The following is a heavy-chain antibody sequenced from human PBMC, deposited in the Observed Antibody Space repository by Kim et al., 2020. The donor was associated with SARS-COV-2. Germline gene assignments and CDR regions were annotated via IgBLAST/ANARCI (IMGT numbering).Heavy chain of an antibody. CDR3: AGEDHLLDFDY. V-gene: IGHV1-3*01. Sequence: TKYSQNFQGRVTSTRDTSASTAFMQLSSLTSEDTAVYYCAGEDHLLDFDYWGQGTLVTVSS. CDR2: T. J-gene: IGHJ4*02. D-gene: IGHD2-2*01.